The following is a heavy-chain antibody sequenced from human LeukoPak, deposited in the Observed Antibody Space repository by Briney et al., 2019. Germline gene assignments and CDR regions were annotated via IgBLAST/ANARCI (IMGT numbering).Heavy chain of an antibody. V-gene: IGHV4-39*07. D-gene: IGHD3-10*02. CDR3: ARVCSASLAYYYYYMDV. CDR1: GGSISSSNYE. CDR2: VFYSGST. Sequence: PSETLSLTCTVSGGSISSSNYEWGWIRQPPGKGLEWIGSVFYSGSTYYNPSLKSRVTISVDTSKNQFSLKLSSVTAADTAVYYCARVCSASLAYYYYYMDVWGKGTTVTVSS. J-gene: IGHJ6*03.